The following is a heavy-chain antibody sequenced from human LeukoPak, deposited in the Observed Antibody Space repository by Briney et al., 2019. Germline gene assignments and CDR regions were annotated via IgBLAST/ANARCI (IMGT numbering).Heavy chain of an antibody. J-gene: IGHJ4*02. D-gene: IGHD5-18*01. CDR3: ARDGGYSYGYDYFDY. CDR1: GFTFSSCG. CDR2: ISYDGSNK. V-gene: IGHV3-30*03. Sequence: GRSLRLSCAASGFTFSSCGMQWVRQAPGKGLEWVAVISYDGSNKYYADSVKGRFTISRDNSKNTLYLQMNSLRAEDTAVYYCARDGGYSYGYDYFDYWGQGTLVTVSS.